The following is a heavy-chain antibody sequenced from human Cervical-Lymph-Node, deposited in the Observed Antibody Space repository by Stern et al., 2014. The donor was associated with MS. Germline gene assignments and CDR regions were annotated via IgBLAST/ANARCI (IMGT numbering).Heavy chain of an antibody. Sequence: QVQLVQSGAEVKKPGSSVKVSCKASGGTFSSYAISWVRQAPGQGLEWMGGLIPIFGTANYPQKFHGRVTISPDESPSTPSLELSSLRSEDTAVYYCARAPGYCSGGSCFDYWGQGTLVTVSS. CDR1: GGTFSSYA. J-gene: IGHJ4*02. D-gene: IGHD2-15*01. CDR2: LIPIFGTA. V-gene: IGHV1-69*01. CDR3: ARAPGYCSGGSCFDY.